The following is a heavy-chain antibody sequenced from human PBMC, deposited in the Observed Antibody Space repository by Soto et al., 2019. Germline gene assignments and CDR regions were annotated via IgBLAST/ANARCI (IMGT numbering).Heavy chain of an antibody. V-gene: IGHV2-5*02. Sequence: QITLNESGPTLVKPTQTLTLTCTFSGFSLTTSGVGVGWIRQSPGKAPEWLALIYWDDDKRYSPSLKSRLTITKDTSKNQVVLTMANLEPADTATYYCEHRVLRPVFGLVTTTAIYFDFWGQGTPVAVSS. CDR3: EHRVLRPVFGLVTTTAIYFDF. CDR1: GFSLTTSGVG. D-gene: IGHD3-3*01. CDR2: IYWDDDK. J-gene: IGHJ4*02.